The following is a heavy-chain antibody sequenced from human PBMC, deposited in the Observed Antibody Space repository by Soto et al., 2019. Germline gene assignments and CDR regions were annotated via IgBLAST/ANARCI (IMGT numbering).Heavy chain of an antibody. D-gene: IGHD3-16*01. V-gene: IGHV3-23*01. J-gene: IGHJ4*02. CDR3: ARQAYQFDSYAFGD. Sequence: GGSLRLSCAASGFTFSSYAMSLVRHAPGKVMEWVSDISGSGGSTYYADSVKGRFTISRDNSKNTLYLQWSNLKASDRVMYYCARQAYQFDSYAFGDWGQGTLVTVSS. CDR1: GFTFSSYA. CDR2: ISGSGGST.